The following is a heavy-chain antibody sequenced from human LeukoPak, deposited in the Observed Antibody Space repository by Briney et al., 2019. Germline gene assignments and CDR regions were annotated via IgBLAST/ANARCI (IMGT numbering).Heavy chain of an antibody. D-gene: IGHD4-17*01. CDR3: AKDVRTRWNDYGDYETGFDY. J-gene: IGHJ4*02. Sequence: GGSLRLSCAASGFTFDDYAMHWVRQAPGKGLEWVSGISWNSGSIGYADSVKGRFTISRDNAKNSLYLQMNSLRAEDTALYYCAKDVRTRWNDYGDYETGFDYWGQGTLVTVSS. V-gene: IGHV3-9*01. CDR1: GFTFDDYA. CDR2: ISWNSGSI.